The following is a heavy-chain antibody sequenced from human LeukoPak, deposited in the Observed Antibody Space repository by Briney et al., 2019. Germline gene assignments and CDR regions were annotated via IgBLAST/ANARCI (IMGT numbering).Heavy chain of an antibody. CDR2: ISYDGSNK. CDR3: ARVISALLWFGEPFDY. J-gene: IGHJ4*02. V-gene: IGHV3-30-3*01. Sequence: GGSLRLSCAASGFTFSSYAMHWVRQAPGKGLEWVAVISYDGSNKYYADSVKGRFTISRDNSKNTLYLQMNSLRAEDTAVYYCARVISALLWFGEPFDYWGQGTLVTVSS. D-gene: IGHD3-10*01. CDR1: GFTFSSYA.